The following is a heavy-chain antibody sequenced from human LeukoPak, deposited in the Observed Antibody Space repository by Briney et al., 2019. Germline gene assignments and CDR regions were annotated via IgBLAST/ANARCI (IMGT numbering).Heavy chain of an antibody. Sequence: GGSLRLSCAASGFTVSSNYMSWVRQAPGKGLEWVALFSADGINIYYADSVKGRFTISRDNSKNTLYLQMNSLRAEDTAVYYCAKDLFCSFDIWGQGTEVTVSS. J-gene: IGHJ3*02. CDR3: AKDLFCSFDI. CDR2: FSADGINI. V-gene: IGHV3-30*18. D-gene: IGHD3-10*02. CDR1: GFTVSSNY.